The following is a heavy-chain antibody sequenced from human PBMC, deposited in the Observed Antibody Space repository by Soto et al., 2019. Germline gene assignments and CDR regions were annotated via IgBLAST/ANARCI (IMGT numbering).Heavy chain of an antibody. J-gene: IGHJ6*02. CDR3: ARVLRDSSGSYSHYYYGMDV. CDR1: GYTFTSYG. V-gene: IGHV1-18*04. CDR2: ISAYNGNT. D-gene: IGHD6-25*01. Sequence: QVQLVQSGAEVKKPGASVKVSCKASGYTFTSYGISWVRQAPGQGLEWMGWISAYNGNTNYAQKLQGRVTMTTDTSTSTAYMELRSLRSDDTAVYYCARVLRDSSGSYSHYYYGMDVWCQGTTVTVSS.